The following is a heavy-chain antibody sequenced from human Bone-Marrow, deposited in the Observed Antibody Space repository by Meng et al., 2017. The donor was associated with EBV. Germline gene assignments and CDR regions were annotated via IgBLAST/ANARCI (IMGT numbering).Heavy chain of an antibody. CDR3: ARGRREVTTYY. V-gene: IGHV1-3*01. CDR1: GYTFTSYA. J-gene: IGHJ4*02. D-gene: IGHD4-17*01. CDR2: INAGNGNT. Sequence: QAQCVQSGAEVKKPGATLKVYCKASGYTFTSYAMHWVRQAPGQRLEWMGWINAGNGNTKYSQKFQGRVTITRDTSASTAYMELSSLRSEDTAVYYCARGRREVTTYYWGQGTLVTVSS.